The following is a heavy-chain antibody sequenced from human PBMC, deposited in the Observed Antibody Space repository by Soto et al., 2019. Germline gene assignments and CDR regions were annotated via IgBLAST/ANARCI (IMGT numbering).Heavy chain of an antibody. J-gene: IGHJ6*03. CDR1: GYSFNRYC. CDR2: MNVGNGDT. V-gene: IGHV1-3*01. CDR3: ARGGPYQLRGFYYMDV. Sequence: ASVKVSCKASGYSFNRYCMHWVRQAPGQGLEWVGWMNVGNGDTEYAQKLQGRVTITRNTSISTAYMELSSLRSEDTAVYYCARGGPYQLRGFYYMDVWGKGTTVTVSS. D-gene: IGHD2-2*01.